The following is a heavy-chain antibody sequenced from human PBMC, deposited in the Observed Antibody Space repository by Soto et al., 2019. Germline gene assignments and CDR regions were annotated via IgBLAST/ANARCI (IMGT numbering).Heavy chain of an antibody. CDR3: ARFEGGSSGYTYFDY. CDR1: GYSFTSYW. CDR2: IYPGDSDT. D-gene: IGHD6-19*01. Sequence: GESLKISCKGSGYSFTSYWIGWVRQMPGKGLEWMGIIYPGDSDTRYSPSFQGQVTISADKSISTTYLQWSSLKASDTVMYYCARFEGGSSGYTYFDYWGQGTLVTVSS. J-gene: IGHJ4*02. V-gene: IGHV5-51*01.